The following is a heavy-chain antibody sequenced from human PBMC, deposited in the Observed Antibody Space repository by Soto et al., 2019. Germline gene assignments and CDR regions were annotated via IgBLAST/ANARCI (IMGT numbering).Heavy chain of an antibody. V-gene: IGHV3-21*01. J-gene: IGHJ6*02. CDR2: ISSSSSYI. Sequence: GGSLRLSCAASGFTFSSYSMNWVRQAPGKGLEWVSSISSSSSYIYYADSVKGRFTISRDNAKNSLYLQMNSLRAEDTAVYYCARDPPGYYGMDVWGPGTTVPVYS. CDR1: GFTFSSYS. CDR3: ARDPPGYYGMDV.